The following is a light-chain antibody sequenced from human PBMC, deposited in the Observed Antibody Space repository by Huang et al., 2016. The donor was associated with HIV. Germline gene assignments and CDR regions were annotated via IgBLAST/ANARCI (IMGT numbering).Light chain of an antibody. V-gene: IGKV1-5*03. J-gene: IGKJ1*01. CDR3: QQYNSYSRT. CDR2: RAS. Sequence: DIQMTQSPSIVSASVGDRVTITCRASQDVSDWLAWYQQKPGNAPKLLIYRASTLAGGVPSRFSGRGSGTDFTLTITSLQSDDFATYYCQQYNSYSRTFGQGTKVEIK. CDR1: QDVSDW.